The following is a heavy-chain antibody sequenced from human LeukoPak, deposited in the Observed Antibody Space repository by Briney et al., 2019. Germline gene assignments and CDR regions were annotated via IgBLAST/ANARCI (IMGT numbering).Heavy chain of an antibody. J-gene: IGHJ4*02. V-gene: IGHV4-39*01. D-gene: IGHD6-25*01. CDR2: LFYSENT. Sequence: SETLSLTCTVSGGSISPISSSTYYWGWIRQAPGKGLEWIGSLFYSENTHYNPFLKSRATLSVDASNNQFSLKLTSVTAADAAVYFCARQLPTAAADTRGYFDYWGQGTVVTVSS. CDR3: ARQLPTAAADTRGYFDY. CDR1: GGSISPISSSTYY.